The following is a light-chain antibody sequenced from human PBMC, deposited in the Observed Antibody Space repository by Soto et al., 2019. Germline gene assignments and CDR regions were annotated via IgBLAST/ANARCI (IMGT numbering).Light chain of an antibody. J-gene: IGKJ4*01. CDR3: QNSNCVPLS. Sequence: DIQMTQSPSSLSASAGDRVTITCRASQGIGIYVAWFLQRPGQVPELLIYDASTLHSGVPFRFRGSGSGTVLPLTIGSLHPEGVATYYCQNSNCVPLSFGGGTKVEFK. V-gene: IGKV1-27*01. CDR1: QGIGIY. CDR2: DAS.